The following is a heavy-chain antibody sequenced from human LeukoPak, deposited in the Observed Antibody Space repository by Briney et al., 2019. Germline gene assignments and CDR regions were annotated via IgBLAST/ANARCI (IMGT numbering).Heavy chain of an antibody. CDR3: ARGPNSNWSGLDF. CDR2: ISPTGSTT. D-gene: IGHD6-6*01. Sequence: GGSLRLSCTASGFSFSGHWMHWARQLPGKGLVWVSRISPTGSTTSYADSVKGRFTVSRDNAKNTLYLQVNNLRAEDTAVYYCARGPNSNWSGLDFWGQETLLTVSS. V-gene: IGHV3-74*01. CDR1: GFSFSGHW. J-gene: IGHJ4*02.